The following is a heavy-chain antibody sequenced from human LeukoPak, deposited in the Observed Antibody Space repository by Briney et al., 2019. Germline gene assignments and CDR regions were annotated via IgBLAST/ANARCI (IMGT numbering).Heavy chain of an antibody. V-gene: IGHV1-69*05. CDR3: AIAARADAFDI. CDR1: GGTFSSYA. CDR2: IIPIFGTA. J-gene: IGHJ3*02. D-gene: IGHD6-6*01. Sequence: SVKVSCKXTGGTFSSYAISWVRQAPGQGLEWMGRIIPIFGTANYAQKFQGRVTITTDESTSTAYMELSSLRSEDTAVYYCAIAARADAFDIWGQGTMVTVSS.